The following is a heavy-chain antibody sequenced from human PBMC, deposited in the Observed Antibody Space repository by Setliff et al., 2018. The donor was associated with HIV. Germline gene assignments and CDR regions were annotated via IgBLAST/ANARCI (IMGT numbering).Heavy chain of an antibody. CDR1: GFTFSSYS. D-gene: IGHD1-26*01. Sequence: GGSLRLSCAASGFTFSSYSMNWVRQAPGKGLEWVSYISSSSSYTHYADSVKGRFTISRDNAKNTLYLQMNSLRAEDTAVYYCTRNGGSWDFDYWGQGALVTVSS. V-gene: IGHV3-21*01. CDR2: ISSSSSYT. CDR3: TRNGGSWDFDY. J-gene: IGHJ4*02.